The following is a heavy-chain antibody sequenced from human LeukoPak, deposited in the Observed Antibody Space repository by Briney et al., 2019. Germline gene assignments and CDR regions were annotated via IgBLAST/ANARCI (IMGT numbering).Heavy chain of an antibody. CDR1: GFTFSSYG. Sequence: GGSVRLSCAASGFTFSSYGMHWVRQAPGKGLEWVAVICYDGGNKNYADSVKGRFTVSRDNSKNTLYLQMNSLRAEDTAVYYCARDARLYRIVGATMVGWFDPWGQGTLVTVSS. D-gene: IGHD1-26*01. CDR2: ICYDGGNK. V-gene: IGHV3-33*01. J-gene: IGHJ5*02. CDR3: ARDARLYRIVGATMVGWFDP.